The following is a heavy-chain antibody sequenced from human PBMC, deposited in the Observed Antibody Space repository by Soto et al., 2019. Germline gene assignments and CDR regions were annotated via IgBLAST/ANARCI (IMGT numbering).Heavy chain of an antibody. D-gene: IGHD3-22*01. J-gene: IGHJ4*02. CDR1: GGSISSSSYY. V-gene: IGHV4-39*01. CDR2: IYYSGST. CDR3: ARQAYYYDSSGYYSGYFDY. Sequence: PSETLSLTCTVSGGSISSSSYYWGWIRQPPGKGLEWIGSIYYSGSTYYNPSLKSRVTISVDTSKNQFSLKLSSVTAADTAVYYCARQAYYYDSSGYYSGYFDYWGQRTLVTVSS.